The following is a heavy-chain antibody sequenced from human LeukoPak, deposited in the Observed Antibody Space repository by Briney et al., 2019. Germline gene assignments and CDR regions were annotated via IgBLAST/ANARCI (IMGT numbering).Heavy chain of an antibody. CDR2: INPNSGGT. V-gene: IGHV1-2*02. CDR3: ARNFVRGVYGAFDI. Sequence: ASVKVSCKASGYTFTGYYMHWVRQAPGQGLEWMGWINPNSGGTNYAQKFQGRVTMTRDTSISTAYMELSRLRSDDTAVYYCARNFVRGVYGAFDIWGQGTMVTVSS. D-gene: IGHD3-10*01. J-gene: IGHJ3*02. CDR1: GYTFTGYY.